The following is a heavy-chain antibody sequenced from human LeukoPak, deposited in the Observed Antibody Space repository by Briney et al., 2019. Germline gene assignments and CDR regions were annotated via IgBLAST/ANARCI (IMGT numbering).Heavy chain of an antibody. CDR1: GFTFDDYA. D-gene: IGHD3-16*01. V-gene: IGHV3-11*01. J-gene: IGHJ4*02. CDR2: ISSSGSTI. CDR3: ARVQRGLFDY. Sequence: GGSLRLSCAASGFTFDDYAMHWVRQAPGKGLEWVSYISSSGSTIYYADSVKGRFTISRDNAKNSLYLQMNSLRAEDTAVYYCARVQRGLFDYWGQGTLVTVSS.